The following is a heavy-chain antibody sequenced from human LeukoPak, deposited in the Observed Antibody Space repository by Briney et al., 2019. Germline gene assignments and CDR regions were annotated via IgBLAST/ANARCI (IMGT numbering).Heavy chain of an antibody. V-gene: IGHV1-69*05. CDR3: ARASYDILTGYQFQH. CDR2: IIPIFGTA. CDR1: GGTFSSYA. J-gene: IGHJ1*01. D-gene: IGHD3-9*01. Sequence: ASVKVSCKASGGTFSSYAISWVRQAPGQGPEWMGGIIPIFGTANYAQKFQGRVTITTDESTSTAYMELSSLRSEDTAVYYCARASYDILTGYQFQHWGQGTLVTVSS.